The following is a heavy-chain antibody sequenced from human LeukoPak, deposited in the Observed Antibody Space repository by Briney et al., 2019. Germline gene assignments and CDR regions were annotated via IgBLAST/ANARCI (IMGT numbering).Heavy chain of an antibody. V-gene: IGHV1-2*02. Sequence: AASVKVSCKTSGYTFTDYYIHWVRQAPGQGLEWMGWINTKTGRTSFARTFQGRVTMTRDPSITTVYMDMAWLTSDDTAIYFCARADFIDAGSYLIAPWGQGTLVTVSS. J-gene: IGHJ5*02. CDR2: INTKTGRT. CDR3: ARADFIDAGSYLIAP. CDR1: GYTFTDYY. D-gene: IGHD3-3*01.